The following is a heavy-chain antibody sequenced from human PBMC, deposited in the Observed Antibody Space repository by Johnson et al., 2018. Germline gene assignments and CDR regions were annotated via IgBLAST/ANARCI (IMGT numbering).Heavy chain of an antibody. CDR2: ISGSGGST. V-gene: IGHV3-23*04. J-gene: IGHJ6*03. CDR3: ATHYYDSSGYSNYYYYYMDV. D-gene: IGHD3-22*01. CDR1: GFTFSSYA. Sequence: EVQLVESGGGLVQPGGSLRLSCAASGFTFSSYAMSWVRQAPGKGLEWVSAISGSGGSTYYADSVKGRFTISRDNSKNTLYLQMNSLRAEDTAVYYCATHYYDSSGYSNYYYYYMDVWGKGTTVTVSS.